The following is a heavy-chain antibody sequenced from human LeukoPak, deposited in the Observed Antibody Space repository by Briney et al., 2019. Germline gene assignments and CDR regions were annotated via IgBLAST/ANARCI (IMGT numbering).Heavy chain of an antibody. V-gene: IGHV3-21*01. J-gene: IGHJ4*02. CDR2: ISSSSSYI. CDR3: ARGGNSSGWYRDY. CDR1: GFTFSSYS. D-gene: IGHD6-19*01. Sequence: GGSLRLSCAASGFTFSSYSMNWVRQAPGKGLEWVSSISSSSSYIYYADSVKGRFTISRDNAKNSLYLQMNSLRAEDTAVYYCARGGNSSGWYRDYWGQGTLVTVSS.